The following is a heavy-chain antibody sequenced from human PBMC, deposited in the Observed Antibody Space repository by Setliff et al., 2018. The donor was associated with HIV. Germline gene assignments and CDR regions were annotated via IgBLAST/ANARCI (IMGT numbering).Heavy chain of an antibody. CDR2: IKTDGSII. CDR1: GFTFSNYW. Sequence: GGSLRLSCAASGFTFSNYWMHWVRQAPGKGLVWVSRIKTDGSIITYADAVQGRFTISRDNAKNMLFLQMNSLRAEDTALYYCVKDHVSFNGVFDPFDSWGQGTLVTVSS. CDR3: VKDHVSFNGVFDPFDS. J-gene: IGHJ4*02. D-gene: IGHD2-8*01. V-gene: IGHV3-74*01.